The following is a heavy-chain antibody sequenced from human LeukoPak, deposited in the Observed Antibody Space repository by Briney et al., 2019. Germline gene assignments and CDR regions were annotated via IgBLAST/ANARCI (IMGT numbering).Heavy chain of an antibody. D-gene: IGHD3-3*01. CDR1: GFTVSSNY. CDR2: IYSGGST. V-gene: IGHV3-53*01. Sequence: GGSLRLSCAASGFTVSSNYMSWVRQAPGKGLEWVSVIYSGGSTYYADSVKGRFAISRDNSKNTLYLQMNSLRAEDTAVYYCARTGNFWSGYYTEQVYFDYWGQGTLVTVSS. J-gene: IGHJ4*02. CDR3: ARTGNFWSGYYTEQVYFDY.